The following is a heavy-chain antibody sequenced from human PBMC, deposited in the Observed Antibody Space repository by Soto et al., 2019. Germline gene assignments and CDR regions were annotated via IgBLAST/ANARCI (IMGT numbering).Heavy chain of an antibody. Sequence: SETLSLTCAVYGGSFSGYYWSWIRQPPGKGLEWIGEINHSGSTNYNPSLKSRVTISVDTSKNQFSLKLSSVTAADTAVYYCARGRGLAARPGYYYYGMDVWGQGTTVT. J-gene: IGHJ6*02. D-gene: IGHD6-6*01. V-gene: IGHV4-34*01. CDR1: GGSFSGYY. CDR3: ARGRGLAARPGYYYYGMDV. CDR2: INHSGST.